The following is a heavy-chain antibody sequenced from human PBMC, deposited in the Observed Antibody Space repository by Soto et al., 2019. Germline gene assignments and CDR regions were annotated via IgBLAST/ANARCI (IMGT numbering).Heavy chain of an antibody. CDR3: ARDAGGGVHAFDI. V-gene: IGHV3-7*01. CDR1: GFRFSTYG. J-gene: IGHJ3*02. CDR2: IKSNGNAM. D-gene: IGHD1-1*01. Sequence: GGSLRLSCAASGFRFSTYGMSWVRQAPGKGLEWLAYIKSNGNAMYYVDSVKGRFTISRDNAKNSLFLQMNSLRVEDTAVYYCARDAGGGVHAFDIWGQGTMVTVSS.